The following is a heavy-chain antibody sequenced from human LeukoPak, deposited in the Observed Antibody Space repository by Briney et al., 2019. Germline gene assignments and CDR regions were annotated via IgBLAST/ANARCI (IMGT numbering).Heavy chain of an antibody. Sequence: GGSLRLSCAAPGFTFSTYGMHWVRQAPGKGLEWVAVISYDGSTKYYVDSVKGRFTISRDNSKNTLYLQMNSLRAEDTAVYYCATWNSRLDYWGQGTLVTVSS. CDR2: ISYDGSTK. CDR3: ATWNSRLDY. D-gene: IGHD1-7*01. V-gene: IGHV3-30*03. CDR1: GFTFSTYG. J-gene: IGHJ4*02.